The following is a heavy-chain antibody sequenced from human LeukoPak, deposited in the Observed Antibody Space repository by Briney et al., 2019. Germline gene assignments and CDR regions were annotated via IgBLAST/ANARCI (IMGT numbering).Heavy chain of an antibody. D-gene: IGHD2-2*01. V-gene: IGHV3-33*06. CDR3: EKDWGGYCSSTRCYLDAFDI. CDR2: IWYDGSNK. J-gene: IGHJ3*02. Sequence: GGSLRLSCAASGFTFSSYGMHWVRQAPGKGLEWVAVIWYDGSNKYYADSVKGRFTISRDNSKNTLYLQMNSLRPEDTAVYYCEKDWGGYCSSTRCYLDAFDIWGQGTMVTVSS. CDR1: GFTFSSYG.